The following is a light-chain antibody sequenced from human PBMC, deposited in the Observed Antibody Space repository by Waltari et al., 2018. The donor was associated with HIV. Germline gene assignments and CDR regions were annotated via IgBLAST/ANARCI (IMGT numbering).Light chain of an antibody. CDR2: EVS. CDR3: TSYTTSDTLR. Sequence: QSVLTQPASVSGSPGQSVTISCTGTSSDFGFDNYVSWYQQYPAKAPTLIIYEVSSRPSGVSYRFSGPKSGNTASLTISGLQNEDEADYFCTSYTTSDTLRFGGGTKVTVL. J-gene: IGLJ3*02. V-gene: IGLV2-14*03. CDR1: SSDFGFDNY.